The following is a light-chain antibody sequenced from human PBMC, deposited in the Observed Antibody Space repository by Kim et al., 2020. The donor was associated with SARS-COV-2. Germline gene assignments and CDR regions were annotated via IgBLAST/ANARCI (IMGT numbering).Light chain of an antibody. J-gene: IGKJ1*01. V-gene: IGKV1-5*03. CDR2: KAS. CDR1: QSISSW. Sequence: ASVGGRVIITCRASQSISSWLAWYQQKPGKAPKLLIHKASSLQGAVPSRFSGSESGTEFTLTISSLQPDDFATYYCQQYKTYPWTFGHGTKVDIK. CDR3: QQYKTYPWT.